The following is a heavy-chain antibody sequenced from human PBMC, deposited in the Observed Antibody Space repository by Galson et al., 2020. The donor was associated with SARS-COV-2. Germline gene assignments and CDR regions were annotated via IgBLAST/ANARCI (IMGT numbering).Heavy chain of an antibody. CDR2: IYYSGST. CDR1: GGSISSGGYY. CDR3: ARGGTTVTAYPYYYYGMDV. D-gene: IGHD4-4*01. V-gene: IGHV4-31*03. Sequence: SETLSLTCTVSGGSISSGGYYWSWIRQHPGKGLEWIGYIYYSGSTYYNPSLKSRVTISVDTSKNQFSLKLSSVTAADTAVYYCARGGTTVTAYPYYYYGMDVWGQGTTVTVSS. J-gene: IGHJ6*02.